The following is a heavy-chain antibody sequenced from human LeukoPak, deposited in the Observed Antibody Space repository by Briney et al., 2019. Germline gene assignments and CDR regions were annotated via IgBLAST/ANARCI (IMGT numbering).Heavy chain of an antibody. CDR3: AKVTFTSYCSGGSCQPSFDY. J-gene: IGHJ4*02. CDR1: GFTFSSYG. D-gene: IGHD2-15*01. V-gene: IGHV3-30*02. CDR2: IRYDGSNK. Sequence: PGGSLRLSCAASGFTFSSYGMHWVRQAPGKGLEWVAFIRYDGSNKYYADSVKGRFTISRDNSKNTLYLQMNSLRAEDTAVYYCAKVTFTSYCSGGSCQPSFDYWGQGTLVTVSS.